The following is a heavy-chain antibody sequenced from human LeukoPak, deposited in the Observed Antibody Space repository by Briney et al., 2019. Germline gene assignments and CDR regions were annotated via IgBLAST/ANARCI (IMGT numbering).Heavy chain of an antibody. D-gene: IGHD1-1*01. V-gene: IGHV4-31*03. CDR3: ASHRTGKYYWYFDL. CDR1: GDSISSGGYY. Sequence: SETLSLTCSVSGDSISSGGYYWSWIRQHPGKGLEWIGYISYSGTTSYNASLKSRLTTLLDTSKNQFSLNLNSVTAADTAVYYCASHRTGKYYWYFDLWGRGTLVTVSS. CDR2: ISYSGTT. J-gene: IGHJ2*01.